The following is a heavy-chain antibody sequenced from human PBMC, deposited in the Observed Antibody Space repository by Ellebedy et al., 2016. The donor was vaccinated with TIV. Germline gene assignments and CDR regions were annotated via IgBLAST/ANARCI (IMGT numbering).Heavy chain of an antibody. Sequence: GESLKISXVTSGFTFSRSAMNWVRQAPGKGLEWVSTISGSDGSSYYADSVNGRFTISRDNSKNTLFLQMNSLRAQDTAVYYCAKRSSVRTLWYLNWFDSWGQGTLVTVSS. CDR2: ISGSDGSS. J-gene: IGHJ5*01. V-gene: IGHV3-23*01. D-gene: IGHD6-13*01. CDR1: GFTFSRSA. CDR3: AKRSSVRTLWYLNWFDS.